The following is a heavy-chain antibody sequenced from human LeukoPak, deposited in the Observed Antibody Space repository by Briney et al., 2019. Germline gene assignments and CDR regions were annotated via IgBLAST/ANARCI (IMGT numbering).Heavy chain of an antibody. CDR1: GFTFSSYA. V-gene: IGHV3-21*01. J-gene: IGHJ4*02. CDR3: ARDRPSRRPGLVVDF. CDR2: IGSSSSYI. Sequence: GGSLRLSCAASGFTFSSYAMSWVRQAPGKGLEWVSPIGSSSSYIYYADSVKGRFTISRDNAKNSLYLQMNSLRADDTAVYYCARDRPSRRPGLVVDFWGQGTLVTVSS. D-gene: IGHD2-8*02.